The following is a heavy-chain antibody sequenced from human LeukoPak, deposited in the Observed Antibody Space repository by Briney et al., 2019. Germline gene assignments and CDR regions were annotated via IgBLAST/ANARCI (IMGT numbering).Heavy chain of an antibody. CDR2: ISGSGGST. CDR1: GFTFSSYA. J-gene: IGHJ4*02. D-gene: IGHD3-10*01. CDR3: AKEGYYGSGSSQFDY. V-gene: IGHV3-23*01. Sequence: GGSLRLSCAASGFTFSSYAMSWVRQAPGKGLEWVSAISGSGGSTYYADSVKGRFTISRDNSKNTLYLRMNSLRAEDTAVYYCAKEGYYGSGSSQFDYWGQGTLVTVSS.